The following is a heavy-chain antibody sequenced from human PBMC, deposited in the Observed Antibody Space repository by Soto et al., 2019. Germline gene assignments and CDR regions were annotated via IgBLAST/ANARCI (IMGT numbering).Heavy chain of an antibody. D-gene: IGHD3-16*01. V-gene: IGHV4-31*03. Sequence: SETLSLTCTVSGGSISSGGYYWSWIRQHPGKGLEWIGYIYYSGSTYYNQSLKSRVTISVDTSKNQFSLKLSSVTAADTAVYYCARAWGDYVPWYYFDYWGQGTLVTVSS. CDR2: IYYSGST. CDR3: ARAWGDYVPWYYFDY. J-gene: IGHJ4*02. CDR1: GGSISSGGYY.